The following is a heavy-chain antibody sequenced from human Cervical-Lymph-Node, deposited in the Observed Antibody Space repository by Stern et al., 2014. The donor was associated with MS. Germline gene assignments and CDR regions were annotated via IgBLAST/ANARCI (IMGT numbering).Heavy chain of an antibody. D-gene: IGHD3-16*01. V-gene: IGHV1-46*01. Sequence: VQLEESGPEVKKPGASVMVSCKTSGYTFTNYYIHWVRQAPGQRLAWMGIINPNGSVTASAQKFQGRLTMTRDTSTTTVYMRLITLTSEDTAMYYCTRAVGGVGREWGQGTLVFVSS. CDR3: TRAVGGVGRE. CDR2: INPNGSVT. CDR1: GYTFTNYY. J-gene: IGHJ4*02.